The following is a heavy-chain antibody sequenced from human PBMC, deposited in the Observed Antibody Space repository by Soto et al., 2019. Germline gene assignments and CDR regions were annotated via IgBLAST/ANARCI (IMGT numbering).Heavy chain of an antibody. J-gene: IGHJ2*01. Sequence: GGSLRLSCGASGFSFSSYGMHWVRQAPGKGLEWVAVTWHDGSNKYYADSVKGRFTISRDNSKNTVHLQMDSLRAEDTAVYYCARDVIYGSGCLDLWGRGTPATVSS. V-gene: IGHV3-33*01. CDR1: GFSFSSYG. CDR3: ARDVIYGSGCLDL. CDR2: TWHDGSNK. D-gene: IGHD3-10*01.